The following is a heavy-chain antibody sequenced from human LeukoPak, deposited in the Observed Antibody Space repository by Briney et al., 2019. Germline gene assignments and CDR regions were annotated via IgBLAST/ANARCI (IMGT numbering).Heavy chain of an antibody. D-gene: IGHD2-15*01. CDR3: ARKDYFDY. V-gene: IGHV4-59*01. CDR2: ISYSGST. J-gene: IGHJ4*02. Sequence: LSCTASGFTFSDSYMSWIRQPPGKGLEWIGYISYSGSTNYNPSLKSRVTISVDTSKNQFSLHLSSVTAADTAVYYCARKDYFDYWGQGTLVTVSS. CDR1: GFTFSDSY.